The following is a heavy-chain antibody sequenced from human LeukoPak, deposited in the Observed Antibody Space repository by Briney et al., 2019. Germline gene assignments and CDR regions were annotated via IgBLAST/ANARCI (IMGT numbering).Heavy chain of an antibody. J-gene: IGHJ6*03. V-gene: IGHV4-59*01. Sequence: SETLSLTCTVSGGSISSYYWSWIRQPPGKGLEWIGYIYYSGSTNYNPSLKSRVTISVDTSKNQFSLKLSSVTAADTAVYYCARGYSSSWPNYYYYYYMDVWGKGTTVIISS. D-gene: IGHD6-13*01. CDR3: ARGYSSSWPNYYYYYYMDV. CDR2: IYYSGST. CDR1: GGSISSYY.